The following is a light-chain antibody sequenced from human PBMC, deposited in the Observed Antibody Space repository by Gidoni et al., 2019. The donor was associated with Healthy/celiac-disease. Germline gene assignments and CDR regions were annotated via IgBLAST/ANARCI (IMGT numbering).Light chain of an antibody. V-gene: IGLV1-40*01. Sequence: QSVLTQPPSVSEAPGQRVTISCTGSSSNIGAGYDVPWYQQLPVTAPKLLIYGNSNRPSGVPDRFSGSKSGTSASLAITGLQAEDEADYYCQSYDSSLSGHVVFGGGTKLTVL. CDR3: QSYDSSLSGHVV. J-gene: IGLJ2*01. CDR1: SSNIGAGYD. CDR2: GNS.